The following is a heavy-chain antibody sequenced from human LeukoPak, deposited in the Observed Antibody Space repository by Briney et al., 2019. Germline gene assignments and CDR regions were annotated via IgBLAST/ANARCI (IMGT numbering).Heavy chain of an antibody. CDR1: GFTFSSYG. CDR2: ISYDGSNK. CDR3: AKGGSLDYDFWSGYGGYFDY. D-gene: IGHD3-3*01. J-gene: IGHJ4*02. V-gene: IGHV3-30*18. Sequence: PGGSLRLSCAASGFTFSSYGMHWVRQAPGKGLEWVAVISYDGSNKYYADSVKGRFTISRDNSKNTLYLQMNSLGAEDTAVYYCAKGGSLDYDFWSGYGGYFDYWGQGTLVTVSS.